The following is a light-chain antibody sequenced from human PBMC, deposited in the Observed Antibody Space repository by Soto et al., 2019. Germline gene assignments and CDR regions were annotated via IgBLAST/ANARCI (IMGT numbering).Light chain of an antibody. CDR2: KAS. J-gene: IGKJ5*01. CDR1: QNISTW. Sequence: DIHMTQSPSSLSGAVADTVTLTFQVSQNISTWLAWDQQRPGKAPKLLIYKASTLKSGVPSRFSGSGSGTEFTLTISCLQSEDFATYYCQQYYSYPPITFGQGTRLEIK. CDR3: QQYYSYPPIT. V-gene: IGKV1-5*03.